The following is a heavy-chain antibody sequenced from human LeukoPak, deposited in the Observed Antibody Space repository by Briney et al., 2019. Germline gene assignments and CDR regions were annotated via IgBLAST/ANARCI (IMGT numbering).Heavy chain of an antibody. CDR3: ARGEGYSSSWFDH. J-gene: IGHJ5*02. D-gene: IGHD6-13*01. CDR1: GFTVSSNY. Sequence: GGSLRLSCAASGFTVSSNYMSWVRQAPGKGLEWVSVIYSGGSTYYADSVKGRFTISRDNSKNTLYLQMNSLRAEGTAVYYCARGEGYSSSWFDHWGQGTLVTVSS. CDR2: IYSGGST. V-gene: IGHV3-53*01.